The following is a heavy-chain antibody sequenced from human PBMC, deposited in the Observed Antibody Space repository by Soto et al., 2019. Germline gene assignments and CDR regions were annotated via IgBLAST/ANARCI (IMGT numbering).Heavy chain of an antibody. V-gene: IGHV3-33*01. CDR2: IWYDASNK. J-gene: IGHJ3*02. CDR3: ARGGNAFDS. D-gene: IGHD3-16*01. Sequence: QVQLVESGGGVVQPGRSLRLSCAASGFTFSSFGMHWLRQAPGKGLEWVAVIWYDASNKYYADSVKGRFTISRDNSKNTLYLQMNSLRVEDMAVYYCARGGNAFDSWGQGTMVTVSS. CDR1: GFTFSSFG.